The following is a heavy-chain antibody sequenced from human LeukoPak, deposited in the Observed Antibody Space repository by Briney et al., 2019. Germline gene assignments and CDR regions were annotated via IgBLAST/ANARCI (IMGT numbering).Heavy chain of an antibody. V-gene: IGHV3-33*01. J-gene: IGHJ4*02. Sequence: GESLRLSCAASGFIFSNYGMHWVRQAPGKGLEWVALISSDGRKNYYADYVKGRFTISRDNSKNTLYLQMDSLRAEDTAVYYCARDLKKGTYFDYWGQGTLVTVSS. CDR3: ARDLKKGTYFDY. CDR2: ISSDGRKN. CDR1: GFIFSNYG. D-gene: IGHD2-21*01.